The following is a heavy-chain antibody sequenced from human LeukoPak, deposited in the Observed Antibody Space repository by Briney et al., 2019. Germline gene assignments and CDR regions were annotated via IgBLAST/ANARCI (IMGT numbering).Heavy chain of an antibody. CDR3: AKDQGSGATGFDY. J-gene: IGHJ4*02. CDR2: ISYDGSNK. V-gene: IGHV3-30*18. D-gene: IGHD1-26*01. Sequence: GRSLRLSCAASGFTFSSCGMHWVRQAPGKGLEWVAVISYDGSNKYYADSVKGRFTISRDNSKNTLYLQMNSLRAEDTAVYYCAKDQGSGATGFDYWGQGTLVTVSS. CDR1: GFTFSSCG.